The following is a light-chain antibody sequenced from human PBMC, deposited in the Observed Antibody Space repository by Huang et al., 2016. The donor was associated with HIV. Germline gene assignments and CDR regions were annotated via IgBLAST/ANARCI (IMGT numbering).Light chain of an antibody. Sequence: EIVMTQSPDTLSVFPGERVTLSCSASESVSSSLAWYQQKSGQAPRLLIYDASTRATGIPARLSGSGSGTEFTLTINSLLSEDFAVYYCQQYNDWPPITFGQGTRLDMK. V-gene: IGKV3-15*01. CDR1: ESVSSS. CDR3: QQYNDWPPIT. J-gene: IGKJ5*01. CDR2: DAS.